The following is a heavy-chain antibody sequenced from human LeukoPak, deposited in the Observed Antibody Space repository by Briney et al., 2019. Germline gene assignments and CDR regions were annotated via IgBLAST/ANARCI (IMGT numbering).Heavy chain of an antibody. D-gene: IGHD6-19*01. CDR3: AKDRIAVAGTGPGRYYYYYGMDV. CDR2: ISYDGSNK. CDR1: GFTFSSYG. V-gene: IGHV3-30*18. Sequence: PGGSLRLSCAASGFTFSSYGMHWVRQAPGKGLEWVAVISYDGSNKYYADSVKGRFTISRDNSKNTLYLQMNSLRAEDTAVCYCAKDRIAVAGTGPGRYYYYYGMDVWGQGTTVTVSS. J-gene: IGHJ6*02.